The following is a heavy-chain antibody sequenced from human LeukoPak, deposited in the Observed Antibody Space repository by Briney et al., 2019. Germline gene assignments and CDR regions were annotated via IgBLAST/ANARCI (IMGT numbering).Heavy chain of an antibody. V-gene: IGHV3-7*01. CDR2: IKQDGSKK. D-gene: IGHD1-26*01. Sequence: GGSLRLSCVASGFPFSSYWMTWVRQAPGKGLEWVANIKQDGSKKSYVDSVKGRFTISRDNSKNTLYLQMNSLRDEDTAVYYCAKDPYSGSFEYFQHWGQGTLVTVSS. CDR1: GFPFSSYW. CDR3: AKDPYSGSFEYFQH. J-gene: IGHJ1*01.